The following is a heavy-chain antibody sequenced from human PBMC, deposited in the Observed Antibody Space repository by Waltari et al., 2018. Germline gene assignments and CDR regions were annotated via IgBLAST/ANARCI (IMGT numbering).Heavy chain of an antibody. Sequence: QVKLLESGGGVVQAGGSLRLSCVASGFTFSNYDMHWVRQPPGKGLEWVAFMRYDGNNEYYADSVKGRFTIFRDNSKNILYLQMNSLRTEDTAVYYCAKVQGATVTTQGFDHWGQGNMVTVSS. D-gene: IGHD4-17*01. J-gene: IGHJ4*02. CDR2: MRYDGNNE. CDR3: AKVQGATVTTQGFDH. V-gene: IGHV3-30*02. CDR1: GFTFSNYD.